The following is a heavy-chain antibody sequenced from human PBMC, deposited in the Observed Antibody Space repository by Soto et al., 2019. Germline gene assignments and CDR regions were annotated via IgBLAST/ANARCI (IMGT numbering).Heavy chain of an antibody. CDR2: IKSKTDGGTT. J-gene: IGHJ6*02. CDR1: GFTFSNAW. CDR3: TTGNMVRGVMNSYYYGTDV. D-gene: IGHD3-10*01. Sequence: GGSLRLSCAASGFTFSNAWMSWVRQAPGKGLEWVGRIKSKTDGGTTDYAAPVKGRFTISRDDSKNTLYLQMNSLKTEDTAVYYCTTGNMVRGVMNSYYYGTDVWGQGTTVTVSS. V-gene: IGHV3-15*01.